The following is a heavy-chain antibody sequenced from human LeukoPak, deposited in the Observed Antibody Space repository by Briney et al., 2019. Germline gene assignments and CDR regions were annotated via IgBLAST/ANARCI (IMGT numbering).Heavy chain of an antibody. J-gene: IGHJ4*02. Sequence: PGGSLRLSCAASGFTFSDYWMSWVRQAPGKELEWVANIKQDGSEKYYVDSVKGRFTISRDNAKNSLYLQMNSLRAGDTAVYYCVRDKLTGASRLDYWGQGTLLTVSS. CDR3: VRDKLTGASRLDY. V-gene: IGHV3-7*03. CDR2: IKQDGSEK. D-gene: IGHD7-27*01. CDR1: GFTFSDYW.